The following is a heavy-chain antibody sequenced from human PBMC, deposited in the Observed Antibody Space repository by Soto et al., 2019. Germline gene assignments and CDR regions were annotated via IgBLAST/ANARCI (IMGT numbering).Heavy chain of an antibody. CDR2: ISGSGDGT. Sequence: PGGSLRLSCAASGFTVTSHAMSWVRQAPGKGLEWVSSISGSGDGTYYGDSVKGRFTISRDSSSSTLYLEMKNLRGEDTAVYFCTRSRRPISMVYGFGGMDVWGQGTKVTVSS. J-gene: IGHJ6*02. D-gene: IGHD2-8*01. CDR1: GFTVTSHA. V-gene: IGHV3-23*01. CDR3: TRSRRPISMVYGFGGMDV.